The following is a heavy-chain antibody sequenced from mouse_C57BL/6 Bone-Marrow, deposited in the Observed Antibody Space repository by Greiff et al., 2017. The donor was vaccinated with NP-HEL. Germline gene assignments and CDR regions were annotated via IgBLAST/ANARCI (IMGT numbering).Heavy chain of an antibody. J-gene: IGHJ3*01. V-gene: IGHV1-64*01. CDR3: ARGGIYGNFFAY. CDR1: GYTFTSYW. Sequence: QVQLQQPGAELVKPGASVKLSCKASGYTFTSYWMHWVKQRPGQGLEWIGMIHPNSGSTNYNEKFKSKATLTVDKSSSTAYMQLSSLTSEDSAVDYCARGGIYGNFFAYWGQGTLVTVSA. D-gene: IGHD2-1*01. CDR2: IHPNSGST.